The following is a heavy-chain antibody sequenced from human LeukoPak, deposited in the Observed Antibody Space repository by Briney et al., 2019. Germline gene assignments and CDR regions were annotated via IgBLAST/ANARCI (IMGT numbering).Heavy chain of an antibody. CDR1: GGSISSSSYY. Sequence: SETLSLTCTVSGGSISSSSYYWGWIRQPPGKGLEWIGSIYYSGSTYYNPSLKSRVTISVDTSKNQFSLKLSSVTAADTAVYYYASITIFGVVLDYWGQGTLVTVSS. V-gene: IGHV4-39*01. J-gene: IGHJ4*02. D-gene: IGHD3-3*01. CDR2: IYYSGST. CDR3: ASITIFGVVLDY.